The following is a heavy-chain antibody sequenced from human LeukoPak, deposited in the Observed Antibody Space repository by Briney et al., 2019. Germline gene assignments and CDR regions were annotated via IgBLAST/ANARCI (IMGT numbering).Heavy chain of an antibody. CDR2: IYYSGST. Sequence: PSQTLSLTCTVSGGSISSGGYYWSWIRQHPGKGLEWIGYIYYSGSTYYNPSLKSRVTISVDTSKNQFSLKLSSVTAADTAVYYCARDTTGNYYYGMDVWGQGTAVTVSS. CDR3: ARDTTGNYYYGMDV. J-gene: IGHJ6*02. CDR1: GGSISSGGYY. D-gene: IGHD1-14*01. V-gene: IGHV4-30-4*08.